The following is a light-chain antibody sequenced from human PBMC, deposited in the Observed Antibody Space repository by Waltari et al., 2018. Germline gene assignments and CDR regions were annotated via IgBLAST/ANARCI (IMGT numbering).Light chain of an antibody. CDR2: GAS. J-gene: IGKJ4*01. Sequence: EVVMTQSPATLSLSPGERATLPCRASQSVSSFLAWYQQKPGPAPRLLIYGASTRATGIPARFSGSGSGTEFTLTISSLQSEDFAVYYCQQYNDWPPLTFGGGTKVEIK. V-gene: IGKV3-15*01. CDR1: QSVSSF. CDR3: QQYNDWPPLT.